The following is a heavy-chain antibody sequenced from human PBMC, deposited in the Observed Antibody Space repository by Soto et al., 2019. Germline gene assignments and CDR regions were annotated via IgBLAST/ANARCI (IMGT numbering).Heavy chain of an antibody. V-gene: IGHV4-34*01. CDR3: ARGKQLAYYYYYGMDV. J-gene: IGHJ6*02. CDR1: GGSFSGYY. CDR2: INHSGST. D-gene: IGHD6-13*01. Sequence: QVQLQQWGAGLLKPSETLSLTCAVYGGSFSGYYWSWIRQPPGKGLEWIGEINHSGSTNYNPSLKSRVTISVDTSKNQFSLQLSSVTAADSAVYYCARGKQLAYYYYYGMDVWGQGTTVTVSS.